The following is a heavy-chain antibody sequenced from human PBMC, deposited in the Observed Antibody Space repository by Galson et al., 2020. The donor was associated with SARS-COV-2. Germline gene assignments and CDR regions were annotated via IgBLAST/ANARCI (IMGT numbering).Heavy chain of an antibody. Sequence: GGSLRLSCASSRVTFSDYAMSWVRQAPGKGLEWVSAISGDSSKTYYADSVQGRFTISRDNFKKVVYLQMYSLRPEDTATYFCAKAPAIYYDTRSYLFFEEWGHGTLVSVPS. V-gene: IGHV3-23*01. CDR1: RVTFSDYA. CDR3: AKAPAIYYDTRSYLFFEE. J-gene: IGHJ4*01. CDR2: ISGDSSKT. D-gene: IGHD3-22*01.